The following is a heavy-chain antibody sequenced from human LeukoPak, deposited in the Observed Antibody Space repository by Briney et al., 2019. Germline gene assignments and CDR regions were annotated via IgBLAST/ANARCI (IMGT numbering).Heavy chain of an antibody. V-gene: IGHV1-8*01. CDR1: GYTFTSYD. Sequence: ASVKVSCKASGYTFTSYDINWVRQATGQGLEWMGWMNPNSGNTGYAQKFQGRVTMTRNTSTSTAYMELSILRSEDTAVYYCARTLVAATHDAFDIWGQGTMVSVSS. CDR3: ARTLVAATHDAFDI. CDR2: MNPNSGNT. D-gene: IGHD2-15*01. J-gene: IGHJ3*02.